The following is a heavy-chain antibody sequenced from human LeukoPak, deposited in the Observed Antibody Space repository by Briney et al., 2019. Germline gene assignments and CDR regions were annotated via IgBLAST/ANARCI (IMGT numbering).Heavy chain of an antibody. J-gene: IGHJ4*02. CDR3: AKAGRYSSSLYY. D-gene: IGHD6-6*01. CDR2: IWYDGSNK. CDR1: GFTFSSYG. V-gene: IGHV3-33*06. Sequence: GGSLRLSCAASGFTFSSYGMHWVRQAPGKGLEGVAVIWYDGSNKYYADSVKGRFTISRDNSKNTLYLQMNSLRAEDTAVYYCAKAGRYSSSLYYWGQGTLVTVSS.